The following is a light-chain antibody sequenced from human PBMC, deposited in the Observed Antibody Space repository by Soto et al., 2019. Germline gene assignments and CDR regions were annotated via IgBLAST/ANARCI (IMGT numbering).Light chain of an antibody. J-gene: IGKJ2*01. CDR1: QSISTF. Sequence: DIQMTQSPSSLSASVGDRVTINCRASQSISTFLNWYQQKPGQAPKVLISAASTLQSGVPSRFSGRGSGTDFTLTISSLXXEXXXXXXCQQSDSTPYTFGQGTTLXTK. CDR2: AAS. V-gene: IGKV1-39*01. CDR3: QQSDSTPYT.